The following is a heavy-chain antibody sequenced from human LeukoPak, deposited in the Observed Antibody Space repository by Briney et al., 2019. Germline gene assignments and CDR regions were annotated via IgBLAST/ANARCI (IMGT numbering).Heavy chain of an antibody. CDR2: IIPIFGTA. Sequence: SVKVSCKASGGTFSSYAISWVRQAPGQGLEWMGGIIPIFGTANYAQKFQGRVTITTDESTSTAYMELSSLRSEDTAVYYCARDADIVATMGNDAFDIWGQGTMVTVSS. V-gene: IGHV1-69*05. J-gene: IGHJ3*02. CDR3: ARDADIVATMGNDAFDI. CDR1: GGTFSSYA. D-gene: IGHD5-12*01.